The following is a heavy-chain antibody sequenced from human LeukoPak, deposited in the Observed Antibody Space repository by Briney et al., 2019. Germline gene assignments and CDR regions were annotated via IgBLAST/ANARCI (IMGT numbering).Heavy chain of an antibody. CDR1: GLTLSSYE. V-gene: IGHV3-48*03. Sequence: SGGSLRLSCAASGLTLSSYEMNWVRQAPGKGLEWVSYISSSGSTRYYADSVKGRFTISRDNAQTSLYLQMNSLRAEDTAVYYCARDLIIVGATYYFDYWGQGTLVTVSS. J-gene: IGHJ4*02. CDR3: ARDLIIVGATYYFDY. D-gene: IGHD1-26*01. CDR2: ISSSGSTR.